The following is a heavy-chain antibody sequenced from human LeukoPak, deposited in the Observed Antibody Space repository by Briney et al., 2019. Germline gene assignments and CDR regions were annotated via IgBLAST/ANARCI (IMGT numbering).Heavy chain of an antibody. CDR1: GGSIRSYY. D-gene: IGHD4/OR15-4a*01. Sequence: SETLSLTCSVSGGSIRSYYWSWIRQPPGKGLEWIGFIHYSGSANYNPSIKSRVTISVAPSKNLLSLKLTSVTAADTGVYYCARLTMPTGPGDYWGQGTLVTVSS. J-gene: IGHJ4*02. V-gene: IGHV4-59*08. CDR3: ARLTMPTGPGDY. CDR2: IHYSGSA.